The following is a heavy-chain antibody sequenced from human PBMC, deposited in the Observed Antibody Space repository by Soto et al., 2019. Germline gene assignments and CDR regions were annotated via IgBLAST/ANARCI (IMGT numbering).Heavy chain of an antibody. D-gene: IGHD6-6*01. CDR2: ISGSGDST. V-gene: IGHV3-23*01. CDR1: GLTFSSYA. CDR3: AKGGSIAARTAYYYGIDV. J-gene: IGHJ6*02. Sequence: GGSLRLSCAASGLTFSSYAMIWVRQATGKGLEWVSAISGSGDSTYYADSVKGRFTISRDNSKNTLYLQMDSLRAEDTAVYYCAKGGSIAARTAYYYGIDVWGQGTTVTVSS.